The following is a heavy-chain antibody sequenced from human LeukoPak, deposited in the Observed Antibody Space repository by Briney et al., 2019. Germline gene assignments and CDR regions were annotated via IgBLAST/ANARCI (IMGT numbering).Heavy chain of an antibody. CDR2: ISSSGSTI. V-gene: IGHV3-11*01. CDR3: ARAVTYYDFWSGYHNYYYYMDV. D-gene: IGHD3-3*01. CDR1: GFTFSDYY. Sequence: GGSLRLSCAASGFTFSDYYMSWIRQAPGKGLEWVSYISSSGSTIYYADSVKGRFTISRDNAKNSLYLQMNSLRAEDTAVYYCARAVTYYDFWSGYHNYYYYMDVWGKGTTVTVSS. J-gene: IGHJ6*03.